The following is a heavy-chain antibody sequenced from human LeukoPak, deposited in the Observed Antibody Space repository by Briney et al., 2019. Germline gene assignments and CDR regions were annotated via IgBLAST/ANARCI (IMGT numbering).Heavy chain of an antibody. J-gene: IGHJ3*02. Sequence: GGSLRLSCAASGFTFSSYEMNWVRQAPGKGLEWVSYIGTSGSTIYYADSVKGRFTINRHNARNSLYLYMNSPRAEDTAVYYCVAGDTSAFDIWGQGTMVTVSS. V-gene: IGHV3-48*03. CDR1: GFTFSSYE. CDR3: VAGDTSAFDI. CDR2: IGTSGSTI. D-gene: IGHD3-10*01.